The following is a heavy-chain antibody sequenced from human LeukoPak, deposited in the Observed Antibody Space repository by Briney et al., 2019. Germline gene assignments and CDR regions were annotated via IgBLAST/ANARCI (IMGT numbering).Heavy chain of an antibody. V-gene: IGHV1-8*03. D-gene: IGHD6-13*01. Sequence: ASVKVSCKASGYTFTSYDINWVRQATGQGLEWMGWMNPNSGNTGYAQKFQGRVTITRNTSISTAYMELSSLRSEDTAVYYCARRGSSWFAFDIWGQGTMVTVSS. J-gene: IGHJ3*02. CDR2: MNPNSGNT. CDR1: GYTFTSYD. CDR3: ARRGSSWFAFDI.